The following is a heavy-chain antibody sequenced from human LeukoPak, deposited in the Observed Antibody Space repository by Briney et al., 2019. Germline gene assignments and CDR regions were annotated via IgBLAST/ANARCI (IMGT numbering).Heavy chain of an antibody. CDR1: GFTFSRYG. CDR2: IWHDGSYE. CDR3: AKDGVGATSLDC. D-gene: IGHD1-26*01. J-gene: IGHJ4*02. Sequence: GGSLRLSCAASGFTFSRYGMHWVRQAPGKGLGWVAVIWHDGSYEYYADSVKGRFTISRDSSKNTLYLQMNSLRAEDTAVYYCAKDGVGATSLDCWGQGTLVTVSS. V-gene: IGHV3-33*06.